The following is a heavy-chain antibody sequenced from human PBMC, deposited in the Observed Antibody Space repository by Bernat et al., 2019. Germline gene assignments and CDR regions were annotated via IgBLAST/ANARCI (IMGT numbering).Heavy chain of an antibody. V-gene: IGHV3-72*01. D-gene: IGHD1-26*01. J-gene: IGHJ4*02. CDR1: GFTLSDHY. CDR3: TRLERGGRSDY. Sequence: EVQLVESGGGLVQPGGSLRLSCVGSGFTLSDHYMDWVRQTPGKGLEWIGRSKNKANSYTAEYAASVKGRFTISRDDSKNLLSLQMNSLQTDDTAGYYCTRLERGGRSDYWGQGTLVTVSS. CDR2: SKNKANSYTA.